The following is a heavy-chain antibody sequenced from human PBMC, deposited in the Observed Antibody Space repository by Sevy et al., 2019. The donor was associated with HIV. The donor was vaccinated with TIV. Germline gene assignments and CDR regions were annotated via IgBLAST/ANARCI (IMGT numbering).Heavy chain of an antibody. CDR2: IYYSGST. CDR1: GGSVSSGSYY. V-gene: IGHV4-61*01. Sequence: SETLSLTCTVSGGSVSSGSYYWSWIRQPPGKGLEWIGYIYYSGSTNYNPSLKSRVTISVDTSKNQFPLKLSSVTAADTAVYYCARDIGGDYDHYYYYGMDVWGQGTTVTVSS. J-gene: IGHJ6*02. CDR3: ARDIGGDYDHYYYYGMDV. D-gene: IGHD4-17*01.